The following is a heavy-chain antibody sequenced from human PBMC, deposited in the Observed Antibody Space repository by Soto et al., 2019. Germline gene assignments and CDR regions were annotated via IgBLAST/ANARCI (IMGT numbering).Heavy chain of an antibody. V-gene: IGHV1-18*01. CDR3: ARSRTKRVVAATLRYFDY. CDR1: GYTFTSYG. Sequence: QVQLVQSGAEVKKPGASVKVSCKASGYTFTSYGISWVRQAPGQGLEWMGWISAYNGNTNYAQKLQGRVTMTTDTSTSTAYMELRSLRSDDTAVYYCARSRTKRVVAATLRYFDYWGQGTLVTVSS. D-gene: IGHD2-15*01. CDR2: ISAYNGNT. J-gene: IGHJ4*02.